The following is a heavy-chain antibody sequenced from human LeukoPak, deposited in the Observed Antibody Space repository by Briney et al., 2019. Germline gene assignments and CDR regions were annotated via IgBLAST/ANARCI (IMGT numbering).Heavy chain of an antibody. Sequence: PGGSLRLSCAASGFTVSRNYMSWVRQAPGKGLEWVSVIYSGGSTYYADSVKRRFTISRHNSKNTLYLQMNSLRAEDTAVYYCARESRYCSSTSCFTDYYYGMDVWGQGTTVTVSS. CDR2: IYSGGST. D-gene: IGHD2-2*02. CDR1: GFTVSRNY. V-gene: IGHV3-53*04. J-gene: IGHJ6*02. CDR3: ARESRYCSSTSCFTDYYYGMDV.